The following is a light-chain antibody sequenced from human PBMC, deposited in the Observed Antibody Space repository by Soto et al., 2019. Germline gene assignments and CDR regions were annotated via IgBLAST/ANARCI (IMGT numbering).Light chain of an antibody. J-gene: IGKJ1*01. CDR3: QQLNSYPRT. V-gene: IGKV3-11*01. CDR2: DAS. Sequence: EIVLTQFPATLSLSPGERATLSCRASQSVSSYLAWYQQKPGQAPRLLIYDASNRATGIPARFSGSGSGTDFTLTIISLQPEDFATYYCQQLNSYPRTFGQGTKVDIK. CDR1: QSVSSY.